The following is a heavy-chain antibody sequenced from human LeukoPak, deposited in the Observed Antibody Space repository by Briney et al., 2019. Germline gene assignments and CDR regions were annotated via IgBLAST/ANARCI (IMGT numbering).Heavy chain of an antibody. V-gene: IGHV4-34*01. CDR1: GVSLNGYY. CDR3: ARYGMAAEGIWWFDP. J-gene: IGHJ5*02. CDR2: IDHSGST. Sequence: NSSETLSLTCAVYGVSLNGYYWSWIRQPPGKRLEWIGEIDHSGSTQYNPSLKSRVTISLDTSKKQFSLKLTSLTAADTAFYYCARYGMAAEGIWWFDPWGQGTLVTVSS. D-gene: IGHD6-13*01.